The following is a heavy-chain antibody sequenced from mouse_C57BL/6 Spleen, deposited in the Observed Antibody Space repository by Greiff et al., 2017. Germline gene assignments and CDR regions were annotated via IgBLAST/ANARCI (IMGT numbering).Heavy chain of an antibody. D-gene: IGHD2-3*01. CDR2: ISSGGDYI. CDR1: GFTFSSYA. CDR3: TRVGYYVDWYFDV. V-gene: IGHV5-9-1*02. J-gene: IGHJ1*03. Sequence: DVMLVESGEGLVKPGGSLKLSCAASGFTFSSYAMSWVRQTPEKRLEWVAYISSGGDYIYYADPVKGRFTISRDNARNTLYLQMSSLKSEDTAMDYCTRVGYYVDWYFDVWGTGTTVTVSS.